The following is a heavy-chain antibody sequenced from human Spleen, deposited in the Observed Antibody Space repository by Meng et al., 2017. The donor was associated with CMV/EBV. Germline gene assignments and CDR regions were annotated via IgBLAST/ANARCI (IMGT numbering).Heavy chain of an antibody. D-gene: IGHD3-3*01. V-gene: IGHV3-7*01. CDR3: ARDDNLPTSFDFWSGYYYNYYYGMDV. Sequence: GESLKISCVASGFTFSSSWMSWVRRAPGKGLEWVATIKHDGSEKHHGDSAKGRFTISRDNAKNSLFLQMDSLRAEDTAVYYCARDDNLPTSFDFWSGYYYNYYYGMDVWGQGTTVTVSS. J-gene: IGHJ6*02. CDR2: IKHDGSEK. CDR1: GFTFSSSW.